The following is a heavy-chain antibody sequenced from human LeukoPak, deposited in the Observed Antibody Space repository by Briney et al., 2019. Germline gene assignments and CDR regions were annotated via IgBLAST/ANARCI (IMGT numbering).Heavy chain of an antibody. D-gene: IGHD3-10*01. V-gene: IGHV4-34*01. Sequence: SETLSLTCAVSGGSFSGYYWSWIRQPPGKGLEWIGEVSHSGSTNYNPSLKSRATISEDTTKKQFSLKLTSVTAADTAVYYCAREEVRFGELFDYWGQGTLVTVSS. CDR1: GGSFSGYY. CDR2: VSHSGST. J-gene: IGHJ4*02. CDR3: AREEVRFGELFDY.